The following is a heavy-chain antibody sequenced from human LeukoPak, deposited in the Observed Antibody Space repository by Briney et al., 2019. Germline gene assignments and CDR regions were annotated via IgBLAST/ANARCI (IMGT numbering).Heavy chain of an antibody. CDR1: GYTFTGYY. Sequence: ASVKVSCKASGYTFTGYYMHWVRQAPGRGLEWMGWINPNSGATKYAQKFQGRVTMTRDTSISTAYMEVSRLRFDDTAVYYCARDSGVETTYYYDSSGYYYGGPLDYWGQGTLVTVSS. V-gene: IGHV1-2*02. D-gene: IGHD3-22*01. CDR2: INPNSGAT. CDR3: ARDSGVETTYYYDSSGYYYGGPLDY. J-gene: IGHJ4*02.